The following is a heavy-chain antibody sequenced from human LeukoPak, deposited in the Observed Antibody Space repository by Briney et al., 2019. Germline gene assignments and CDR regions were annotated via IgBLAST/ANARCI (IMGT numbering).Heavy chain of an antibody. CDR2: IYYSGST. V-gene: IGHV4-30-4*07. CDR1: GGSISSGSYS. Sequence: PSETLSLTCAVSGGSISSGSYSWSWIRQPPGEGLEWIGYIYYSGSTYYNPSLKSRVTISVDTSKNQFSLKLSSVTAADTAVYYCARLLILAEPVDYWGQGTLVTVSS. J-gene: IGHJ4*02. D-gene: IGHD3-3*01. CDR3: ARLLILAEPVDY.